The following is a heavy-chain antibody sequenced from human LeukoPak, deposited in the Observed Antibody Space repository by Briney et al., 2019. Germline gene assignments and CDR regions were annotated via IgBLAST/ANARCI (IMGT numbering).Heavy chain of an antibody. CDR2: IYYSGST. CDR1: GGSISSSSYY. CDR3: ARDSWGSGSYWYDYYYYYYMDV. J-gene: IGHJ6*03. V-gene: IGHV4-39*07. D-gene: IGHD3-10*01. Sequence: SETLSLTCTVSGGSISSSSYYWGWIRQPPGKGLEWIGSIYYSGSTYYNPSLKSRVTISVDTSKNQFSLKLSSVTAADTAVYYCARDSWGSGSYWYDYYYYYYMDVWGKGTTVTISS.